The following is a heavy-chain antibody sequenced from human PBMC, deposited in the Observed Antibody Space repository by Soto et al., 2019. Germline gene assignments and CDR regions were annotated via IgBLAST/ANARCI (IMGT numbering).Heavy chain of an antibody. D-gene: IGHD2-15*01. V-gene: IGHV3-15*01. CDR1: GFTFSNAW. Sequence: GGSLRLSCAASGFTFSNAWMSWVRQAPGKGLEWVGRIKSKTDGGTTDYAAPVKGRFTISRDDSKNTLYLQMNSLKTEDTAVYYCTTDTIGMDIVVTDYYYYYYMDVWGKGTTVTVSS. CDR2: IKSKTDGGTT. J-gene: IGHJ6*03. CDR3: TTDTIGMDIVVTDYYYYYYMDV.